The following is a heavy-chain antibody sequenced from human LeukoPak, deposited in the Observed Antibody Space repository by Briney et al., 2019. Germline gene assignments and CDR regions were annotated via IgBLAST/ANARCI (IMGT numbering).Heavy chain of an antibody. CDR3: ARASLWFGELLSDY. CDR2: INPNSGGT. D-gene: IGHD3-10*01. Sequence: ASVKVSCTASGGTFSSYAISWVRQAPGQGLEWMGRINPNSGGTNYAQKFQGRVTMTRDTSISTAYMELSRLRSDDTAVYYCARASLWFGELLSDYWGQGTLVTVSS. V-gene: IGHV1-2*06. CDR1: GGTFSSYA. J-gene: IGHJ4*02.